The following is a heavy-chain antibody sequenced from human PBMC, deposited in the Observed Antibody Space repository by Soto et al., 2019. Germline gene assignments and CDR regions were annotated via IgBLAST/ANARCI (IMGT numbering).Heavy chain of an antibody. CDR2: IIPIFGTA. CDR1: GGTFSSYA. Sequence: VKVSCKASGGTFSSYAISWVRQAPGQGLEWMGGIIPIFGTANYAQKFQGRVTITADKSTSTAYMELSSLRSEDTAVYYCARRANPEISGSYKNWFDPWGQRTLVTVSS. J-gene: IGHJ5*02. CDR3: ARRANPEISGSYKNWFDP. D-gene: IGHD1-26*01. V-gene: IGHV1-69*13.